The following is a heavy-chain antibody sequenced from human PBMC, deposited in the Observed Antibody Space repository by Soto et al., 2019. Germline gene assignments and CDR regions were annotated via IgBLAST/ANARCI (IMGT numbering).Heavy chain of an antibody. V-gene: IGHV3-23*01. Sequence: GGSLRLSCAASGFTFGSFGMSWVRQAPGKGLEWVSAISGSGGSTYYADSVKGRFTISRDNSKNTLYLQMNSLRAEDTSLYYRTSGAGGATGFDYWGQGTLVTVSS. CDR1: GFTFGSFG. J-gene: IGHJ4*02. D-gene: IGHD1-26*01. CDR2: ISGSGGST. CDR3: TSGAGGATGFDY.